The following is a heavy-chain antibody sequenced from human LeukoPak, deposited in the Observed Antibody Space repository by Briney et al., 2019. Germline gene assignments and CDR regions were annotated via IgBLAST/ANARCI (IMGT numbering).Heavy chain of an antibody. CDR2: INWNGGST. V-gene: IGHV3-20*04. CDR1: GFTFDDYG. D-gene: IGHD2-15*01. CDR3: ASLGYCSGGSSYARRDY. Sequence: PGGSLRLSCAASGFTFDDYGMSWVRQAPGKGLEWVSGINWNGGSTGYADSVKGRFTISRDNAKNSLYLQMSSLRAEDTALYYCASLGYCSGGSSYARRDYWGQGTLVTVSS. J-gene: IGHJ4*02.